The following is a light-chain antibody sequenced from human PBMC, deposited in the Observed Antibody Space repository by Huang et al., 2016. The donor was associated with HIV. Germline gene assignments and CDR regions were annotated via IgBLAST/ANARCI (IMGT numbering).Light chain of an antibody. CDR3: QQYTNWPYT. Sequence: EIVLTQSPVILSVSPGERVTLSCRASQSVSKNLAWHQQKPGQAPRLLSFGASTRATGIPARFSASGSGTAFTLTISSLQSEDFAVYYCQQYTNWPYTFGQGTKLEIK. CDR1: QSVSKN. J-gene: IGKJ2*01. CDR2: GAS. V-gene: IGKV3-15*01.